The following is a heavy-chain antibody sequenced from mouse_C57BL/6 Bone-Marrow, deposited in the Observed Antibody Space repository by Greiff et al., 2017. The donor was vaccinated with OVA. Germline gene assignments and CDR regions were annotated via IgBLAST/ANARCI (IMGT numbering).Heavy chain of an antibody. J-gene: IGHJ3*01. Sequence: VQLQQPGTELVKPGASVKLSCKASGYTFTSYWMHWVKQRPGQGLEWIGNINPSNGGTNYNEKFKSKATLTVDKSSSTAYMQLSSLTSEDSAVDYWARSGDYVGVFAYWGQGTLVTVSA. CDR1: GYTFTSYW. D-gene: IGHD2-4*01. CDR2: INPSNGGT. V-gene: IGHV1-53*01. CDR3: ARSGDYVGVFAY.